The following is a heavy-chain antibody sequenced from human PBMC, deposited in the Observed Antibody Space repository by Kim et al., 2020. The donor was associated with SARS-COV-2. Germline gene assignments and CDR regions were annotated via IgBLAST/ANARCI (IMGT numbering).Heavy chain of an antibody. Sequence: RNKYYADSVKGRFTISRDNSKNTLYLQMNSLRAEDTAVYYCAGYSYGYGYWGQGTLVTVSS. CDR3: AGYSYGYGY. V-gene: IGHV3-33*01. D-gene: IGHD5-18*01. J-gene: IGHJ4*02. CDR2: RNK.